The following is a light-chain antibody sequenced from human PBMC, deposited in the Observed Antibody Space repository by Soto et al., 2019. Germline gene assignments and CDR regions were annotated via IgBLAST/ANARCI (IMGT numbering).Light chain of an antibody. CDR3: SSYTSTITVV. V-gene: IGLV2-14*01. Sequence: QSALTQPASVSVSPGQSITISCTGTSSDVGGYNYVSWYQQHPGKAPKLMIYEVSNRPSGVSNRFSGSKSGNTASLTISGLQAEDEADYYCSSYTSTITVVFGGGTKLTVL. CDR2: EVS. CDR1: SSDVGGYNY. J-gene: IGLJ2*01.